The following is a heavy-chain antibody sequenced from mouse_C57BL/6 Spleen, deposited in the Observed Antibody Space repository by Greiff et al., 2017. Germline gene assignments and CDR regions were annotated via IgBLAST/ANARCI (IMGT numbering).Heavy chain of an antibody. V-gene: IGHV14-4*01. CDR3: TTDYVFAY. CDR2: IDPENGDT. D-gene: IGHD2-4*01. Sequence: EVHLVESGAELVRPGASVKLSCTASGFNIKDDYMHWVQQRPEQGLEWIGWIDPENGDTEYASKFQGKATITADTSSNTAYLQLSSLTSEYTAVYYCTTDYVFAYWGQGTLVTVSA. CDR1: GFNIKDDY. J-gene: IGHJ3*01.